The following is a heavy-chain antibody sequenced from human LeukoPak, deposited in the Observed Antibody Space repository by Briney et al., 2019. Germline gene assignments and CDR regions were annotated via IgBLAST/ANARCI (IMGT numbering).Heavy chain of an antibody. CDR1: GFTFSSYA. CDR3: APPPDMIVVALYYFDY. Sequence: GGSLRLSCAASGFTFSSYAMSWVRQAPGKGLEWVSAIIGGGGGAYYVDSVKGRFTISRDNSKNTLYLQMNSLRAEDTAVYYCAPPPDMIVVALYYFDYWGQGTLVTVSS. V-gene: IGHV3-23*01. CDR2: IIGGGGGA. D-gene: IGHD3-22*01. J-gene: IGHJ4*02.